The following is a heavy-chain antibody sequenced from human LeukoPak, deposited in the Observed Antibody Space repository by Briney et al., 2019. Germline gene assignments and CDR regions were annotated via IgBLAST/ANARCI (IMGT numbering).Heavy chain of an antibody. D-gene: IGHD2-15*01. J-gene: IGHJ5*02. CDR2: IYYGGST. CDR1: GGSISSRDYY. CDR3: ARVVHLGYCSGGSCYSGWFDP. V-gene: IGHV4-30-4*08. Sequence: SETLSLTCTVSGGSISSRDYYWSWIRQPPGKGLEWIGYIYYGGSTSYNPSLRSRVTISVDTSQNQFSLRLTSVTAADTAVYYCARVVHLGYCSGGSCYSGWFDPWGQGTLVSVSS.